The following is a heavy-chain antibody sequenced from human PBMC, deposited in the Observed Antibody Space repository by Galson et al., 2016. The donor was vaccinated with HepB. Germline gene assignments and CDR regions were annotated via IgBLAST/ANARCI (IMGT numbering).Heavy chain of an antibody. J-gene: IGHJ6*02. V-gene: IGHV4-39*01. CDR2: ISYGGST. Sequence: SETLSLTCSVSGGSISSSDYHWAWIRQPPGKGLEWIGTISYGGSTYYNPSLQSRVTISVDRSKDQFSLRLSSVTAADTAVYFCARLPLPYYGMDVWGQGTTVTVFS. CDR3: ARLPLPYYGMDV. CDR1: GGSISSSDYH.